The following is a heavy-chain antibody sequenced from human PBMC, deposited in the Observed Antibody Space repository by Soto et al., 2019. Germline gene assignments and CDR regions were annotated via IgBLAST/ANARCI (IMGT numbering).Heavy chain of an antibody. CDR3: AKIIITGDGVDY. Sequence: GGSLRLSCAASGFTFSSYGMHWVRQAPGKGLEWVAVISYDGSNKYYADSVKGRFTISRDNSKNTLYLQMNSLRAEDTAVYYCAKIIITGDGVDYWGQGTLVTVSS. V-gene: IGHV3-30*18. J-gene: IGHJ4*02. D-gene: IGHD3-16*01. CDR2: ISYDGSNK. CDR1: GFTFSSYG.